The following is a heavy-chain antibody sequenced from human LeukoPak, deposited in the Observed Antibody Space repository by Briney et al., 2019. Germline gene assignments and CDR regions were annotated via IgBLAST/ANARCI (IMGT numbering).Heavy chain of an antibody. CDR2: IYYSGST. J-gene: IGHJ4*02. CDR3: ASSDGYYFDY. Sequence: PSETLSLTCTVSGGSISSYYWSWIRQPPGKGLEWIGYIYYSGSTNYNPSLKSRVTISVDTSKNQFSLKLSSVTAADTAVYYCASSDGYYFDYWGQGTLVTVSS. D-gene: IGHD5-24*01. CDR1: GGSISSYY. V-gene: IGHV4-59*08.